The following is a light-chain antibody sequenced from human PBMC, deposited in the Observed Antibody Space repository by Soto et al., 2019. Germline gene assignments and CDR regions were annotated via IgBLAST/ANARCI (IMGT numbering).Light chain of an antibody. CDR3: CSYAGSHTWV. J-gene: IGLJ1*01. CDR1: SSDVDTYNR. V-gene: IGLV2-18*02. CDR2: EVS. Sequence: QSAPTQPRSVSGSPGQSVTISCTGTSSDVDTYNRVSWYQQPPGTAPKLMIYEVSNRPSGVPDRFSGSRSGNTASLTISGLRAEDEADYYCCSYAGSHTWVFGTGTKLTVL.